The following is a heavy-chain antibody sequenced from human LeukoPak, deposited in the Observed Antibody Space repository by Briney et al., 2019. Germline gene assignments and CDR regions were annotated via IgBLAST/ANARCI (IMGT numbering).Heavy chain of an antibody. Sequence: ASVKVSCKASGYISTDYYIHWVRQAPGQGLEWMGWINPKSGGTNYVQKFQGRVTMTRDTSISTAYMDLSSLRSDDTAVYYCARGSLWFGSKFDYWGQGTLVTVSS. CDR3: ARGSLWFGSKFDY. D-gene: IGHD3-10*01. CDR2: INPKSGGT. V-gene: IGHV1-2*02. J-gene: IGHJ4*02. CDR1: GYISTDYY.